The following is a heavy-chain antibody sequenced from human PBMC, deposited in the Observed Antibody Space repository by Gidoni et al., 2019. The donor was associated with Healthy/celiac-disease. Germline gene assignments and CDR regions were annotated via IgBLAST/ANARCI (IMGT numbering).Heavy chain of an antibody. V-gene: IGHV3-7*01. D-gene: IGHD4-4*01. CDR3: ARVGAYYSIPYFQH. CDR2: IKQDGSEK. CDR1: GFTFSSYW. Sequence: EVQLVESGGGLVQPGGSLRLSCAASGFTFSSYWMSWVRQAPGKGLEWVANIKQDGSEKYYVDSVKGRFTISRDNAKNSLYLQMNSLRAEDTAVYYCARVGAYYSIPYFQHWGQGTLVTVSS. J-gene: IGHJ1*01.